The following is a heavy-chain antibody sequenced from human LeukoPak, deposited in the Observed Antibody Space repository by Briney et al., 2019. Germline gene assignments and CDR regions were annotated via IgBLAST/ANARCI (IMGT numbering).Heavy chain of an antibody. CDR1: GFTFSSYS. Sequence: GGSLRLSCAASGFTFSSYSMNWVRQAPGKGLEWVSSISSSSSYIHYADSVKGRFTISRDNAKNSLYLQMNSLRAEDTAVYYCAKEPGEGGSAFDYWGQGTLVTVYS. V-gene: IGHV3-21*01. J-gene: IGHJ4*02. CDR3: AKEPGEGGSAFDY. CDR2: ISSSSSYI. D-gene: IGHD3-16*01.